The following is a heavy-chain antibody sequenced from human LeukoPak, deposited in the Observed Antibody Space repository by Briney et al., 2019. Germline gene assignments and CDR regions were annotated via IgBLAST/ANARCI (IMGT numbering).Heavy chain of an antibody. V-gene: IGHV4-59*01. CDR2: VFYTGST. Sequence: SETLSLTRTVSGGSLNSYYWNWIRQSPGKGLEWIGYVFYTGSTNYNPSLKSRVTISADTSKNLFSLKLKSVTAADTAIYYCAKGGHSSGWFNWFDPWGQGALVIVSS. CDR1: GGSLNSYY. D-gene: IGHD6-19*01. J-gene: IGHJ5*02. CDR3: AKGGHSSGWFNWFDP.